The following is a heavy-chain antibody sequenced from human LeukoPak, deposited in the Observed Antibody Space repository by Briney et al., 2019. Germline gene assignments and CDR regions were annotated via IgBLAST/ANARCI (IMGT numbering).Heavy chain of an antibody. CDR2: INHSGST. Sequence: SETLSLTCAVYGGSFSDYYWSWIRQPPGKGLEWIGEINHSGSTNYNPSLKSRVTISVDTSKNQFSLKLSSVTAADTAVYYCARPGYSSSWYRNWGQGTLVTVSS. D-gene: IGHD6-13*01. J-gene: IGHJ4*02. CDR3: ARPGYSSSWYRN. V-gene: IGHV4-34*01. CDR1: GGSFSDYY.